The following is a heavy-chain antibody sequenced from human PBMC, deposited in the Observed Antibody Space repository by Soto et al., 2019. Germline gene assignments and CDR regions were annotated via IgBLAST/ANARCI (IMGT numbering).Heavy chain of an antibody. Sequence: GGSLRLSCAASGFTFSSYAMSWVRQAPGKGLEWVSGINSGGRTYYADSVKGRFTISRDDSKNTLYLQIISLRAEDTAVYYCAKDLRPDGVWDFDYWGQGTLVTVSS. CDR2: INSGGRT. CDR3: AKDLRPDGVWDFDY. J-gene: IGHJ4*02. D-gene: IGHD4-17*01. V-gene: IGHV3-23*01. CDR1: GFTFSSYA.